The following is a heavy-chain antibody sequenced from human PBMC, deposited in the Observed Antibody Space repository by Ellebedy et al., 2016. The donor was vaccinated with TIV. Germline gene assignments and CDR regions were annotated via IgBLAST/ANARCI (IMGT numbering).Heavy chain of an antibody. J-gene: IGHJ6*02. D-gene: IGHD4-17*01. CDR3: AREIPYGSYTYYYGMDV. CDR1: GFTFSSYN. CDR2: ISGTSTYI. Sequence: GESLKISCAASGFTFSSYNMNWVRQTPGKGLEWVSSISGTSTYIYYADSVKGRFTISRDNAKNSLYLQMNSLRAEDTAVYYCAREIPYGSYTYYYGMDVWGQGTTVTVSS. V-gene: IGHV3-21*01.